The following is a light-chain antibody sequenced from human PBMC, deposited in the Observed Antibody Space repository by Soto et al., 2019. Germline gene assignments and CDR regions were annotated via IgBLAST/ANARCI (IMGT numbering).Light chain of an antibody. J-gene: IGKJ2*01. CDR3: QQYYSTPYT. CDR1: QSVLYSSNKKNN. V-gene: IGKV4-1*01. Sequence: DIVMTQPPDSLAVSLSERATINCKSSQSVLYSSNKKNNLAWYQQKPGQPPKLLIYWASTRESGVPDRISGSGSGTVFTLTISSLQAEDVAVYYCQQYYSTPYTFGQGTKVDIK. CDR2: WAS.